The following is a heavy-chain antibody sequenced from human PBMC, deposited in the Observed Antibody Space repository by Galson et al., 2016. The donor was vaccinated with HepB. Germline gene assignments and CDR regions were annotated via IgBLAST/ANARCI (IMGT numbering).Heavy chain of an antibody. CDR1: RFTFSSYS. Sequence: SLRLSCAASRFTFSSYSMNWVRQAPGKGLEWVSSISSSSSYIYYADSVKGRFTISRDNAKNSLYLQMNSLRAEDTAVYYCARDFQSTMSEDYYYYYGMDVWGQGTTVTVSS. J-gene: IGHJ6*02. CDR3: ARDFQSTMSEDYYYYYGMDV. CDR2: ISSSSSYI. V-gene: IGHV3-21*01. D-gene: IGHD3-10*02.